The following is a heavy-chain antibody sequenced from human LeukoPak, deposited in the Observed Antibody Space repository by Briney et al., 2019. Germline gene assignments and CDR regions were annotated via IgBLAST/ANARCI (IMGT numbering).Heavy chain of an antibody. V-gene: IGHV4-38-2*02. J-gene: IGHJ6*03. Sequence: SETLSLTCTVSGYSISSGYYWGWIRQPPGKGLEWIGSIYHSGSTYYNPSLKSRVTISVDTSKNQFSLKLSSVTAADTAVYYCARGLTRIWSGYYSPYYYYYMDVWGKGTTVTVSS. CDR2: IYHSGST. CDR3: ARGLTRIWSGYYSPYYYYYMDV. D-gene: IGHD3-3*01. CDR1: GYSISSGYY.